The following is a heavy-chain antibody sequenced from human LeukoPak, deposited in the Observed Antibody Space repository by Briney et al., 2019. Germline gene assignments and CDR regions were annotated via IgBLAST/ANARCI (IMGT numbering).Heavy chain of an antibody. CDR2: ISSSSSYI. Sequence: GGSLRLPCAASGFTFSSYSMNWVRQAPGKGLEWVSSISSSSSYIYYADSVKGRFTISRDNAKNSLYLQMNSLRAEDTAVYYCAREDITMIVVVSYGMDVWGQGTTVTVSS. D-gene: IGHD3-22*01. J-gene: IGHJ6*02. CDR3: AREDITMIVVVSYGMDV. V-gene: IGHV3-21*01. CDR1: GFTFSSYS.